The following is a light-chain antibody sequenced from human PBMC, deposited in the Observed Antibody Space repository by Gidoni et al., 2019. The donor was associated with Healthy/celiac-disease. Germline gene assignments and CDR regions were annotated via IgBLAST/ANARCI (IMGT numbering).Light chain of an antibody. CDR1: QSISSY. Sequence: DIQMTQSPSSLSASVGDRVTITCRASQSISSYLNWYQQKPGKAPKLLIYAASSLQSWVPSRFSGSGSGTDFTLTINSLQPEDFATYYCQPSYSTPRTFGQGTKVEIK. CDR2: AAS. CDR3: QPSYSTPRT. V-gene: IGKV1-39*01. J-gene: IGKJ1*01.